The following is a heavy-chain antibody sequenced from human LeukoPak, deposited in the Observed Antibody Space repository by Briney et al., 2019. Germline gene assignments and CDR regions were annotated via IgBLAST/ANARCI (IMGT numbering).Heavy chain of an antibody. Sequence: PGGSLRLSCAASGFTFSNYWMNWVRQAPGKGLEWVANIKEDGSEKYYGDSVKGRFTISRDNAKNSLYLQMNSLRAEDTAVYYCARDSSGYQWGQGTLLTVSS. CDR1: GFTFSNYW. CDR3: ARDSSGYQ. D-gene: IGHD3-22*01. CDR2: IKEDGSEK. J-gene: IGHJ1*01. V-gene: IGHV3-7*01.